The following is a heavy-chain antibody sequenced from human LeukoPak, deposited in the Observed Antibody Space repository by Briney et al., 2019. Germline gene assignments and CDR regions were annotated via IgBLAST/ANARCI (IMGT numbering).Heavy chain of an antibody. Sequence: PGGSLRLSCAASGFTFNNYDMNWVRQAPGKGLEWVSYISSSGSTIYYADSVKGRFTISRDNAKNSLYLQMNSLRAEDTAVYYCAREIQLWLPDRYFDYWGQGTLVTVSS. CDR2: ISSSGSTI. D-gene: IGHD5-18*01. V-gene: IGHV3-48*03. CDR1: GFTFNNYD. CDR3: AREIQLWLPDRYFDY. J-gene: IGHJ4*02.